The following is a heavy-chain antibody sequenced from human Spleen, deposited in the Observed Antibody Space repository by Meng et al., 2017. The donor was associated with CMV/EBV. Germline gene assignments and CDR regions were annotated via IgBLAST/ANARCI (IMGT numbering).Heavy chain of an antibody. V-gene: IGHV3-43*01. CDR3: VREGEDAVLAARPNYYYYYYAMDV. J-gene: IGHJ6*02. CDR2: ISWDGHFT. D-gene: IGHD3-3*02. CDR1: GFTFIDYT. Sequence: GESLKISCAASGFTFIDYTIHWVRQGPGKGLEWVSLISWDGHFTSYADSVKGRFTISRDNSKNSLYLQMSSLRSEDTAVYYCVREGEDAVLAARPNYYYYYYAMDVWGQGTTVTVSS.